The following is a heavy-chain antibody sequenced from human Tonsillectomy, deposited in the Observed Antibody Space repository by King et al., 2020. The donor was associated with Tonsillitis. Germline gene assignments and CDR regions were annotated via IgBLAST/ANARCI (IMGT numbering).Heavy chain of an antibody. Sequence: VQLVESGGGLVQPGGSLRLSCAASGFTFSNSAMTWVRQAPGKGLEWLSAIRVSGGGTYYAACVKGRFTHSRDNSNNTLYQQMNSLIAEDTAVYHCAKAVTVFGVEIYYYYMDVWGKGTTVTVSS. D-gene: IGHD3-3*01. CDR2: IRVSGGGT. CDR3: AKAVTVFGVEIYYYYMDV. CDR1: GFTFSNSA. J-gene: IGHJ6*03. V-gene: IGHV3-23*04.